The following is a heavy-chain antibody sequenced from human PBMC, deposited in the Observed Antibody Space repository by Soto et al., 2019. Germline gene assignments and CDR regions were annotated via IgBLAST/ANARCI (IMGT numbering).Heavy chain of an antibody. CDR1: GGSLGLYY. CDR3: ARVGVGRMTKNPGYYNGMDV. J-gene: IGHJ6*02. V-gene: IGHV4-59*01. Sequence: PSEPLSLPCTVPGGSLGLYYWRWFRQPPGKGLEWIAYVFYTGRANYNASPTSPVSISLDTSNYQFSLTLSPATAADTAVYYCARVGVGRMTKNPGYYNGMDVWGPGTTVTVSS. CDR2: VFYTGRA. D-gene: IGHD3-10*01.